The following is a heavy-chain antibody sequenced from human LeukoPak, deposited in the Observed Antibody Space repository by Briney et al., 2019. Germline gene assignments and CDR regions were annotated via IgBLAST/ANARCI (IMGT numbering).Heavy chain of an antibody. V-gene: IGHV3-7*05. J-gene: IGHJ5*02. D-gene: IGHD1/OR15-1a*01. CDR1: GFTFTSYW. CDR2: IKGDGSDK. CDR3: ARWRTFIQGFFDP. Sequence: PGGSLRLSCAASGFTFTSYWMGWVRQAPGKGLEWVAHIKGDGSDKEYVDSVKGRFTISGDNAKNSLYLQMNSLRAEDTAVYYCARWRTFIQGFFDPWGQGTLVTVSS.